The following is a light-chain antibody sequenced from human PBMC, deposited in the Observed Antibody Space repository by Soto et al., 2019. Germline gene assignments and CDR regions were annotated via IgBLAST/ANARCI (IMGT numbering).Light chain of an antibody. CDR2: EVS. J-gene: IGLJ3*02. CDR3: SSYTSSSTLGV. Sequence: QSALTQAASVSGSPGQSITISCTGTSSDVGGYNYVSWYQQHPGKAPKLMIYEVSNRPSGVSNRFSGPKSGNTASLIISGLQAEDEDDYYCSSYTSSSTLGVFGRGTKLTVL. V-gene: IGLV2-14*01. CDR1: SSDVGGYNY.